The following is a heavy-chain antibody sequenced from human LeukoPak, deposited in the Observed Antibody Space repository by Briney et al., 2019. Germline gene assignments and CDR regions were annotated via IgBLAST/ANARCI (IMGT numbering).Heavy chain of an antibody. CDR2: IYYSGST. V-gene: IGHV4-39*01. D-gene: IGHD1-7*01. CDR1: GGSISSSSYY. J-gene: IGHJ4*02. Sequence: PSETLSLTCTVSGGSISSSSYYWGWLRQPPGTGLEWIGNIYYSGSTYYNPSLKSRVTISVDTSKNQFSLRLSSVTAADTAVYYCARGRNWNLHFDYWGQGTLVTVSS. CDR3: ARGRNWNLHFDY.